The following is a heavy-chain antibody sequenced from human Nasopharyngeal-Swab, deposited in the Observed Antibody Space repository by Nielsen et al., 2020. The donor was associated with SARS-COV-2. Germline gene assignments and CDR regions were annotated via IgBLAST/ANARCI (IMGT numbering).Heavy chain of an antibody. V-gene: IGHV3-30*03. CDR3: ADPPFSEY. CDR1: GFTFSSYG. CDR2: ISYDGSNK. J-gene: IGHJ4*02. Sequence: GGSLRLSCAASGFTFSSYGMHWVRQAPGKGLEWVAVISYDGSNKYYADSVKGRFTFSRDNSKNTLYLQMNSLRADDTALYYCADPPFSEYWGQGTLVTVSS.